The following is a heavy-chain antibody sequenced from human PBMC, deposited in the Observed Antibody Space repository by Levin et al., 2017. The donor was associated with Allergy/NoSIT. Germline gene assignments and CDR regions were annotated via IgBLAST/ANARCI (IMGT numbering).Heavy chain of an antibody. CDR2: IYYSGTT. CDR1: GGSIGSSSYY. D-gene: IGHD4-11*01. V-gene: IGHV4-39*01. Sequence: SETLSLTCTVSGGSIGSSSYYWGWIRQPPGTGLEWIASIYYSGTTYYNPSLKSRVTISVDTSKNQFSLKLTSVTAADTAVYYCMRSFAASSNWDFDYWGQGTLVTVSS. CDR3: MRSFAASSNWDFDY. J-gene: IGHJ4*02.